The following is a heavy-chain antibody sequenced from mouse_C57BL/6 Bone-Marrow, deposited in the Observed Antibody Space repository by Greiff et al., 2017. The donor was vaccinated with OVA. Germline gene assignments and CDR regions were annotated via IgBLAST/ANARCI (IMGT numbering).Heavy chain of an antibody. V-gene: IGHV1-22*01. Sequence: EVQLQQSGPELVKPGASVKMSCKASGYTFTDYNMYWVKQSHGKSLEWIGYINPNNGGTSYNQTFKGQVTFTVNKSSSTDYMERRSLTSEDSAVYYCARKRRDGNSLYYFDYWGQGTTLTVSA. CDR3: ARKRRDGNSLYYFDY. D-gene: IGHD2-1*01. CDR1: GYTFTDYN. J-gene: IGHJ2*01. CDR2: INPNNGGT.